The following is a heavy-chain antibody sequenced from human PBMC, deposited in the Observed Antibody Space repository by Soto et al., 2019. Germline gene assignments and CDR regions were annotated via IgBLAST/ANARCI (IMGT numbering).Heavy chain of an antibody. CDR3: AIDTAFVYCCFFDL. D-gene: IGHD3-16*01. CDR1: GFTFNDYY. Sequence: PGGSLRLSCAASGFTFNDYYMSWIRQAPGKGLEWLSHIRDSGSNIKYADSVKGRFTISRDNAKKSLYIHMNSLRADDTAVYYCAIDTAFVYCCFFDLWGQGILVTVSS. CDR2: IRDSGSNI. J-gene: IGHJ5*02. V-gene: IGHV3-11*01.